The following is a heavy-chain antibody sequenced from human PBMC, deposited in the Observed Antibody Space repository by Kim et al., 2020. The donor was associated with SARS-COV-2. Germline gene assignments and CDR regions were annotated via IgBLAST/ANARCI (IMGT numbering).Heavy chain of an antibody. D-gene: IGHD5-12*01. J-gene: IGHJ4*02. CDR2: IIPIFGTA. CDR3: ARGRDGYNTFDY. V-gene: IGHV1-69*13. CDR1: GGTFSSYA. Sequence: SVKVSCKASGGTFSSYAISWVRQAPGQGLEWMGGIIPIFGTANYAQKFQGRVTITADESTSTAYMELSSLRSEDTAVYYCARGRDGYNTFDYWGQGTLVTVSS.